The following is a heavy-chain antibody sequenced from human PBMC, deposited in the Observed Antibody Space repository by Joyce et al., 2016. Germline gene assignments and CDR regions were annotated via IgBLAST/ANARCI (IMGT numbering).Heavy chain of an antibody. J-gene: IGHJ4*02. V-gene: IGHV3-15*01. D-gene: IGHD3-10*01. CDR3: AADVAEVGFGELDH. CDR2: IKSKTSGETT. CDR1: GFTFNVAW. Sequence: EVQVAEYGGGLVKPGGSLRLSCAASGFTFNVAWMTWVRLAPGKGLEWVGRIKSKTSGETTEYAAPVKGRFTISRDDSKNTVSLQMNGLRTEDTAVYFCAADVAEVGFGELDHWGQGTLVTVSS.